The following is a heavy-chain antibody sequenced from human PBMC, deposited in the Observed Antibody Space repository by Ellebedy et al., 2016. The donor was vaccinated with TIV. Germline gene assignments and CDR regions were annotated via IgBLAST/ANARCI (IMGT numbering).Heavy chain of an antibody. CDR3: ARDRHCVADRCYSV. V-gene: IGHV3-53*01. D-gene: IGHD2-15*01. Sequence: GESLKISCAASGLIVSNNYMRWIRQAPGKGLEWVALIYSGGDTYYTDSVKGRFTISRDSSKHTVYLQMTNLRVEDTAVYYCARDRHCVADRCYSVWGQGTLVTVSS. CDR1: GLIVSNNY. CDR2: IYSGGDT. J-gene: IGHJ4*02.